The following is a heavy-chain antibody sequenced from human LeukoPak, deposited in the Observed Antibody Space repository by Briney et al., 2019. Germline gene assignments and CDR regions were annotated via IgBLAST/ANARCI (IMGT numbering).Heavy chain of an antibody. D-gene: IGHD1-26*01. V-gene: IGHV3-21*01. J-gene: IGHJ1*01. Sequence: GGSLRLSCAASGFTFNSYSMYWVRQAPGKGLEWVSSISSSSHMFYADSVKGRFSISRDNANNSLYLQMNSLRAEDTAVYYCVRDSGSSYGYYFLHWGQGTLVTVSS. CDR1: GFTFNSYS. CDR2: ISSSSHM. CDR3: VRDSGSSYGYYFLH.